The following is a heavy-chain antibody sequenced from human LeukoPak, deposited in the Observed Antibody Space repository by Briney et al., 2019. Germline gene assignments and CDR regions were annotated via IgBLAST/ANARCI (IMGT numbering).Heavy chain of an antibody. J-gene: IGHJ4*02. D-gene: IGHD3-10*01. CDR1: GFTFSSYG. V-gene: IGHV3-30*02. Sequence: PGGSLRLSCAASGFTFSSYGMHWVRQAPGKGLEWVAFIRYDGSNKYYADSVKGRFTISRDNSKNTLYLQMNSLRAEDTAVYYCAKGGSWSGSGIGATHVGYWGQGTLVTVSS. CDR3: AKGGSWSGSGIGATHVGY. CDR2: IRYDGSNK.